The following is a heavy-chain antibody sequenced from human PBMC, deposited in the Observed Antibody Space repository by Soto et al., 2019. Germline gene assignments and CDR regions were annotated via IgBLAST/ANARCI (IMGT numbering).Heavy chain of an antibody. Sequence: DVQLLESGGGLVQPGGSLRLSCAASAFTFSSYDMSWVRQAPGKGLEWVSSINVSGSSTYYADSVKGRFTIARDNSKNTLYLQMNSLRAEDTAVYYCAKDRGKNGVGATMDYWGQGTLVTVSS. J-gene: IGHJ4*02. D-gene: IGHD1-26*01. CDR2: INVSGSST. V-gene: IGHV3-23*01. CDR1: AFTFSSYD. CDR3: AKDRGKNGVGATMDY.